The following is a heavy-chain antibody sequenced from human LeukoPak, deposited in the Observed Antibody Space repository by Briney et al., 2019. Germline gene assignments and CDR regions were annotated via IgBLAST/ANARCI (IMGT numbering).Heavy chain of an antibody. CDR1: GGSISSYY. V-gene: IGHV4-4*07. CDR3: ARSLSTGDAFDI. CDR2: IYTSGST. Sequence: SETLSLTCSVSGGSISSYYWSWIRQPAGKGLEGIGRIYTSGSTNYNPSLKSRVTMSVDTSKNQFSLKLSSVTAADTAVYYCARSLSTGDAFDIWGQGTMVTVSS. J-gene: IGHJ3*02. D-gene: IGHD3-16*01.